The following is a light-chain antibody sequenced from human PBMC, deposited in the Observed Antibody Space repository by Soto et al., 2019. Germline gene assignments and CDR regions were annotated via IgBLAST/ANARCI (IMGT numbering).Light chain of an antibody. CDR3: QQYHNWPLT. V-gene: IGKV3-15*01. Sequence: DIVMTQSPATLSVSPGERATLSCRASQNIKSNLAWYQQKPGQAPRLLIYGPSSRATGIPARFSGSGSGTEFTLTISSLQSEDLAVYYCQQYHNWPLTFGGGTKLEIK. CDR1: QNIKSN. J-gene: IGKJ4*01. CDR2: GPS.